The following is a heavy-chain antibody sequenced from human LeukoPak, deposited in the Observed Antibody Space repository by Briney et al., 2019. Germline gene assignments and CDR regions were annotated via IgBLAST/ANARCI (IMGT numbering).Heavy chain of an antibody. V-gene: IGHV3-21*01. CDR3: ARTSTGFDY. D-gene: IGHD2-8*02. CDR1: GFTFSSYT. CDR2: ISSSSSHT. Sequence: GGSLRLSCAASGFTFSSYTMNWVRQAPGKGLEWVSSISSSSSHTYYADSLRGRFTISRDNAKNSLYLQMNSLRAEDTAVYHCARTSTGFDYWGQGTLVTVSS. J-gene: IGHJ4*02.